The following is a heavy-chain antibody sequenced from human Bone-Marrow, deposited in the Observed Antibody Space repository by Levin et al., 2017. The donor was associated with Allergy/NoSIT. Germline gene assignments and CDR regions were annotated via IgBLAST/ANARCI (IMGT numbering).Heavy chain of an antibody. CDR3: ARGPFCSATSCYDFFDS. V-gene: IGHV3-7*01. CDR2: IKPDESEK. D-gene: IGHD2-2*01. J-gene: IGHJ4*02. Sequence: SCAASGFTFSGYWMTWIRQAPGKGLEWVANIKPDESEKYFVDSVKGRFTISRDNAKDSLYLQMNSLRAEDTAVYYCARGPFCSATSCYDFFDSWGQGTLVTVSS. CDR1: GFTFSGYW.